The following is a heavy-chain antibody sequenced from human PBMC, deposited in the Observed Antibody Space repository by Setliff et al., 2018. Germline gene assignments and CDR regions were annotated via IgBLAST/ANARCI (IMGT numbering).Heavy chain of an antibody. CDR2: IGASGDRT. CDR3: ARGVVVVVAATSNYSDP. CDR1: GFTFSNYA. J-gene: IGHJ5*02. Sequence: GGSLRLSCAASGFTFSNYAITWVRQAPGKGLEWVSSIGASGDRTYYADSVKGRFTISRDNSRNSLYLQMNSLRAEDTAEYYCARGVVVVVAATSNYSDPWGQGTLVTVSS. V-gene: IGHV3-23*01. D-gene: IGHD2-15*01.